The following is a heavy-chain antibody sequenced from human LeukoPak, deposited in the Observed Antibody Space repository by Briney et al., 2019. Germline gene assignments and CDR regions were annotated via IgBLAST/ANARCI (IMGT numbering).Heavy chain of an antibody. V-gene: IGHV1-3*03. D-gene: IGHD6-13*01. CDR3: ARSSSSWYYYYYMDV. Sequence: ASVKVSCKASGYTFTSYAMHWVRQAPGQRLEWMGWINAGNGNTKYSQEFQGRVTITRDTSASTAYMELSSLRSEDMAVYYCARSSSSWYYYYYMDVWGKGTTVTVSS. CDR2: INAGNGNT. CDR1: GYTFTSYA. J-gene: IGHJ6*03.